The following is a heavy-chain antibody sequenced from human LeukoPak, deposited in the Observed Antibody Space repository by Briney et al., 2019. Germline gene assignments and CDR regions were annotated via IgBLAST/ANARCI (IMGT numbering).Heavy chain of an antibody. V-gene: IGHV3-7*01. D-gene: IGHD4-17*01. J-gene: IGHJ4*02. CDR3: ARESGSVTSEVDFDY. CDR1: GFNFSSFW. Sequence: GGSLRLSCAASGFNFSSFWMSWVRQPPGKGRDWGATIRQDGSQKYYVDSVKGRFTISRDNAKNSLYLQMNSLRAEDTAVYYCARESGSVTSEVDFDYWGQGTLVTVSS. CDR2: IRQDGSQK.